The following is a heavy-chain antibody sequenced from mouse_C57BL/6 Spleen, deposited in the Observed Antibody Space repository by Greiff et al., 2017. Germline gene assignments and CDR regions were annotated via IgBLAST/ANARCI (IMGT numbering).Heavy chain of an antibody. V-gene: IGHV3-6*01. D-gene: IGHD1-1*01. CDR1: GYSITSGYY. Sequence: ESGPGLVKPSQSLSLTCSVTGYSITSGYYWNWIRQFPGNKLEWMGYISYDGSNNYNPSLKNRISITRDTSKNQFFLKLNSVTTEDTATYYCARGGTTVNFDYWGQGTTLTVSS. CDR3: ARGGTTVNFDY. CDR2: ISYDGSN. J-gene: IGHJ2*01.